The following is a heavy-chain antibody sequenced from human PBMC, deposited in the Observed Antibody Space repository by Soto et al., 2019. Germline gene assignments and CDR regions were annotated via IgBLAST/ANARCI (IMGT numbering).Heavy chain of an antibody. J-gene: IGHJ6*02. V-gene: IGHV1-69*12. CDR1: GGTFSSYA. D-gene: IGHD2-2*01. Sequence: QVQLVQSGAEVKKPGSSVKVSCKASGGTFSSYAISWVRQAPGQGLEWMGGIIPIFGTANYAQTFQGRVTITADESTSTAYMELSSLRSEETAVYYCARGTEDIVLVPDAPRHHYYYYGMDVWGQGTTVTVSS. CDR2: IIPIFGTA. CDR3: ARGTEDIVLVPDAPRHHYYYYGMDV.